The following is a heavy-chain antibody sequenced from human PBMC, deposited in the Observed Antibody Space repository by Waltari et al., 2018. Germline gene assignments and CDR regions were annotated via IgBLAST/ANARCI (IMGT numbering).Heavy chain of an antibody. Sequence: QLQLQESGPGLVKPSETLSFTCTVSGGSISSRRYYWGWIRQPPGKGLEGIGSLYYRGSTYYNPSLKSRVTISVDTSKNQFSLKLSAVTAADTAVYYCATKRESSASGFDYWGQGTLVTVSS. CDR2: LYYRGST. D-gene: IGHD6-19*01. CDR3: ATKRESSASGFDY. J-gene: IGHJ4*02. CDR1: GGSISSRRYY. V-gene: IGHV4-39*01.